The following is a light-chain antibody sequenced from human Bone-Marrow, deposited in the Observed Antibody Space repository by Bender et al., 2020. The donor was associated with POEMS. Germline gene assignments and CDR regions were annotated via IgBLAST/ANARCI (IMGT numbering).Light chain of an antibody. J-gene: IGLJ1*01. CDR1: SSDVVLYNF. CDR2: DVT. V-gene: IGLV2-11*01. Sequence: QSALTKPRSVSGSPGQSVTISCTGTSSDVVLYNFVSWYQQHPGKAPKLIIYDVTKRPSGVPDRFSGSESVNTASLTISGLQAEDEGDYYCCAYAGSHTYVFGTGTKVTVL. CDR3: CAYAGSHTYV.